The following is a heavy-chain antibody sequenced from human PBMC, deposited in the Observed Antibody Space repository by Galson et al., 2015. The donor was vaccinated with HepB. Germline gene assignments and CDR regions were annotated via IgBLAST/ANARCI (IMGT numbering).Heavy chain of an antibody. D-gene: IGHD3-22*01. J-gene: IGHJ4*02. CDR1: GFTVSSNY. V-gene: IGHV3-53*01. CDR3: ARGYDSSGYYGY. CDR2: IYSGGST. Sequence: SLRLSCAASGFTVSSNYMSWVRQAPGKGLEWVSVIYSGGSTYYADSVKGRFTISRDHSKNTLYLQMNSLRAEDTAVYYCARGYDSSGYYGYWGQGTLVTVSS.